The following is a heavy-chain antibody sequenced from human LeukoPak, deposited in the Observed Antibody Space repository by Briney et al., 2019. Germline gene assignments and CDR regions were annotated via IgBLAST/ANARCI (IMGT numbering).Heavy chain of an antibody. CDR1: GFTFSGYD. CDR2: ISGSGGST. D-gene: IGHD3-16*02. CDR3: AKNRERGRYDSFDM. J-gene: IGHJ3*02. Sequence: GGSLRLSCAASGFTFSGYDMTWVRQPPGKGLQWVADISGSGGSTYYADSVKGRFSTSRDNSKNMLYLQLDSLRAEDTAVYYCAKNRERGRYDSFDMWTQGSWVTVSS. V-gene: IGHV3-23*01.